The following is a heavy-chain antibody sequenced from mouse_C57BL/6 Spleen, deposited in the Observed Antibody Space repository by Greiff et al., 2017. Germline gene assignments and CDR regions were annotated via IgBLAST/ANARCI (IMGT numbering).Heavy chain of an antibody. J-gene: IGHJ4*01. V-gene: IGHV5-17*01. CDR1: GFTFSDYG. CDR2: ISSGSSTI. CDR3: ARTTVVATHYYAIDY. Sequence: EVKLVESGGGLVKPGGSLKLSCAASGFTFSDYGMHWVRQAPEKGLEWVAYISSGSSTIYYADPVKGRFTISRDNAKNTLFLQMTSLRSEDTAMYYCARTTVVATHYYAIDYWGQETSVTVSS. D-gene: IGHD1-1*01.